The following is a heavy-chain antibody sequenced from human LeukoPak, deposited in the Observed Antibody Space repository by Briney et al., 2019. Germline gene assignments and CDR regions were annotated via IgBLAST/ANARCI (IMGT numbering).Heavy chain of an antibody. CDR3: XXXXXXXXXXXXATRGGYCFDT. CDR1: GWTFSGYY. D-gene: IGHD2-15*01. J-gene: IGHJ5*02. Sequence: SETLSLTCAAYGWTFSGYYWSWIRQPPGKGLEWIGEINHSGSTNYNPSPKSRVTITVDKTKNQFSLKLSSVTAADTAVYCAXXXXXXXXXXXXATRGGYCFDTWGQGTLVTVSS. CDR2: INHSGST. V-gene: IGHV4-34*08.